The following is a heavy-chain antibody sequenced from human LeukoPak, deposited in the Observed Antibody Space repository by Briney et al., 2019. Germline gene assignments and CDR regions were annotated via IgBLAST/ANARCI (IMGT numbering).Heavy chain of an antibody. CDR1: GGSISSSNW. V-gene: IGHV4-4*02. CDR2: IYHSGST. CDR3: ARVYYDSSGYYASFDY. J-gene: IGHJ4*02. D-gene: IGHD3-22*01. Sequence: PSETLSLTCAVSGGSISSSNWWSWVRQPPGQGLEWIGEIYHSGSTNYNPSLKSRVTISVDKSKNQFSLKLSSVTAADTAVYYCARVYYDSSGYYASFDYWGQGTLVTVSS.